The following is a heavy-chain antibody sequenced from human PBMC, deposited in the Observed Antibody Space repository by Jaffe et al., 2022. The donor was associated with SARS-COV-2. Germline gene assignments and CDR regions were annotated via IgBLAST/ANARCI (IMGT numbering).Heavy chain of an antibody. Sequence: QVQLVESGGGVVQPGRSLRLSCAASGFTFSSYGMHWVRQAPGKGLEWVAVIWYDGSNKYYADSVKGRFTISRDNSKNTLYLQMNSLRAEDTAVYYCAREYYYGSGSLSRWGQGTLVTVSS. CDR3: AREYYYGSGSLSR. CDR2: IWYDGSNK. V-gene: IGHV3-33*01. CDR1: GFTFSSYG. J-gene: IGHJ4*02. D-gene: IGHD3-10*01.